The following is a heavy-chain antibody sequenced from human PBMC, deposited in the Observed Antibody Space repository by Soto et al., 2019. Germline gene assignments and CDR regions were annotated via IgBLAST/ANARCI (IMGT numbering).Heavy chain of an antibody. J-gene: IGHJ3*02. V-gene: IGHV3-23*01. CDR1: GFTFSSYA. CDR2: ISGSGGST. CDR3: ALRYCSGGSCYSGALDI. Sequence: PGGSLRLSCAASGFTFSSYAMSWVRQAPGKGLEWVSAISGSGGSTYYADSVKGRFTISRDNSKNTLYLQMNSLRAEDTAVYYCALRYCSGGSCYSGALDIWGQGTMVTVSS. D-gene: IGHD2-15*01.